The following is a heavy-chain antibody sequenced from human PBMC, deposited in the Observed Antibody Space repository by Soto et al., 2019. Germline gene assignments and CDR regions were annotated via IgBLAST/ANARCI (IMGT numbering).Heavy chain of an antibody. D-gene: IGHD2-8*01. V-gene: IGHV4-39*02. CDR3: APPLVVYAIDGHQGGPLTW. J-gene: IGHJ4*02. CDR1: GGSISSSSYY. Sequence: QLQLQESGPGLVKPSETLSLTCTVSGGSISSSSYYWGWIRPPPGKGLEWIGSIYYSGSTYYNPSLKSRVTIAVDTAKNLLALKLSTVTAADTAVYYCAPPLVVYAIDGHQGGPLTWWGQGTLVTVSS. CDR2: IYYSGST.